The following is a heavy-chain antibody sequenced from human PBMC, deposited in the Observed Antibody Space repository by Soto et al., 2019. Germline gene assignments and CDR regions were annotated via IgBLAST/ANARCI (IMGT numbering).Heavy chain of an antibody. Sequence: PGGSLRLSCSASGFTVSGYAMYWGRQAPGKGLELVSAISGSGGSTYYEDSVTGRFTISRDNSKNTLYLQMNSLRAEDTAVYYCAKDDPGYSYGYEWGQGTTVTVSS. V-gene: IGHV3-23*01. D-gene: IGHD5-18*01. CDR2: ISGSGGST. J-gene: IGHJ6*02. CDR3: AKDDPGYSYGYE. CDR1: GFTVSGYA.